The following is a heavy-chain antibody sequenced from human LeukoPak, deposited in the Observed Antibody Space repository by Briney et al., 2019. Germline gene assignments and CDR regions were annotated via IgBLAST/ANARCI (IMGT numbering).Heavy chain of an antibody. D-gene: IGHD5-18*01. CDR2: TYYSGST. Sequence: SETLSLTCTVSGGSISSYYWSWIRQPPGKGLEWIGYTYYSGSTNYNPSLKSRVTISVDTSKNQFSLKLSSVTAADTAVYYCARDLGYSYGLDAFDIWGQGTMVTVSS. CDR3: ARDLGYSYGLDAFDI. CDR1: GGSISSYY. V-gene: IGHV4-59*01. J-gene: IGHJ3*02.